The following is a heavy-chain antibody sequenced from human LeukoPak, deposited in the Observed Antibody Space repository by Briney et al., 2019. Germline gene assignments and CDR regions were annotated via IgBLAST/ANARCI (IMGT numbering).Heavy chain of an antibody. D-gene: IGHD2-2*01. V-gene: IGHV1-69*06. J-gene: IGHJ4*02. CDR1: GGTFSSYA. Sequence: SVKVSCKASGGTFSSYAISWVRQAPGQGLEWMGGIIPIFGTANYAQKFQGRVTITADKSTSTAYMELSSLRSEDTAVYYCGRDRMGPAAKYYFDYWGQGTLVTVSS. CDR3: GRDRMGPAAKYYFDY. CDR2: IIPIFGTA.